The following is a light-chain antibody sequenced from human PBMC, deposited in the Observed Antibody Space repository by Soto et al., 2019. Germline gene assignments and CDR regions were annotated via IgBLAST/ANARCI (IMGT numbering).Light chain of an antibody. CDR2: KAS. CDR3: QHYNSYSEA. V-gene: IGKV1-5*03. Sequence: DIQMTQSPSTLSGSVGDRVTITCRASQTISSWLAWYQQKPGKAPKLLLYKASTLKSGVPSSFSGSGSGTEFTLTISSLQPDDFATYYCQHYNSYSEAFGQGTKV. CDR1: QTISSW. J-gene: IGKJ1*01.